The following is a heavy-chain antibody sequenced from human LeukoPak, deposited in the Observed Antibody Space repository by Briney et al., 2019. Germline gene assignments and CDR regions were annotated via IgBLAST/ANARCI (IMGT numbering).Heavy chain of an antibody. CDR1: GYTFTGYC. V-gene: IGHV1-2*02. CDR3: ARVSSGSEDWFDP. Sequence: ASVKVSCKASGYTFTGYCMHWVRQAPGQGLEWMGWINPNSGGTNYAQKFQGRVTMTRDTSISTAYMELSRLRSDDTAVYYCARVSSGSEDWFDPWGQGTLVTVSS. J-gene: IGHJ5*02. CDR2: INPNSGGT. D-gene: IGHD1-26*01.